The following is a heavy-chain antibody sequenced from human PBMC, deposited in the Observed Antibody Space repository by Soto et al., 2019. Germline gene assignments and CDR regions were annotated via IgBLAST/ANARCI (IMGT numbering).Heavy chain of an antibody. Sequence: KESGPTLVKPTQTLTLTCTFSGFSLSTSGVGVGWIRQPPGKALEWLALIYWNDDKRYSPSLKSRLTITKDTSKNQVVLTMTNMDPVDTATYYCAHTGVNCGGDCLGAFDIWGQGTMVTVSS. V-gene: IGHV2-5*01. CDR2: IYWNDDK. CDR3: AHTGVNCGGDCLGAFDI. CDR1: GFSLSTSGVG. J-gene: IGHJ3*02. D-gene: IGHD2-21*02.